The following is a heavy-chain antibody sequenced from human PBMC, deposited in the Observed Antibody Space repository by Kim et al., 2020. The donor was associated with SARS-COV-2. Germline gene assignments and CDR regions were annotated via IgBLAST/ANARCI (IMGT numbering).Heavy chain of an antibody. Sequence: ETLSLTCAVYGGSFSGYYWSWIRQPPGKGLEWIWEINHSGSTNYNPSLKSRVTISLDTSKNQFPLKLSSVTAADTAVYYCASGRGSDFDYWGQGTLVTVSS. D-gene: IGHD3-10*01. CDR2: INHSGST. CDR1: GGSFSGYY. J-gene: IGHJ4*02. CDR3: ASGRGSDFDY. V-gene: IGHV4-34*01.